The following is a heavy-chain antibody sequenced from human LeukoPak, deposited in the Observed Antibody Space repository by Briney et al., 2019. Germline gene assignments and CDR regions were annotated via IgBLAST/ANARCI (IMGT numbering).Heavy chain of an antibody. CDR2: INHSGST. V-gene: IGHV4-34*01. J-gene: IGHJ4*02. CDR1: GGSISNYY. D-gene: IGHD3-3*01. Sequence: PSETLSLTCTVSGGSISNYYWSWIRQPPGKGLEWIGEINHSGSTNYNPSLKSRVTISVDTSKNQFSLKLSSVTAADTAVYYCARPRYDFWSGYWSYFDYWGQGTLVTVSS. CDR3: ARPRYDFWSGYWSYFDY.